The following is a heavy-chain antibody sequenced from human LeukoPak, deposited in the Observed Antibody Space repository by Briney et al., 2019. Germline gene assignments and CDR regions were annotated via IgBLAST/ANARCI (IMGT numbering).Heavy chain of an antibody. CDR1: GGSISSSSYY. D-gene: IGHD1-26*01. V-gene: IGHV4-39*07. CDR2: IYYSGST. CDR3: ARDRWELDYFDY. Sequence: PSETLSLTCTVSGGSISSSSYYWGWIRQPPGKGLEWIGSIYYSGSTYYNPSLKSRVTISVDTSKNQFSLKLSSVTAADTAVYYCARDRWELDYFDYWGQGTLVTVSS. J-gene: IGHJ4*02.